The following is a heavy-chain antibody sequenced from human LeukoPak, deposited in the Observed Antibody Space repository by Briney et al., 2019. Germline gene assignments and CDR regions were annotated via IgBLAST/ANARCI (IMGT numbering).Heavy chain of an antibody. D-gene: IGHD3-10*01. Sequence: GGSLRLSXAASGFTVSSNYMSWVRQAPGKGLEWVSVIYSGGSTYYADSVKGRFTISRDNSKNTLYLQMNSLRAEDTAVYYCASRLDGSGSYYRRFLAAFDIWGQGTMVTVSS. CDR1: GFTVSSNY. J-gene: IGHJ3*02. V-gene: IGHV3-53*01. CDR2: IYSGGST. CDR3: ASRLDGSGSYYRRFLAAFDI.